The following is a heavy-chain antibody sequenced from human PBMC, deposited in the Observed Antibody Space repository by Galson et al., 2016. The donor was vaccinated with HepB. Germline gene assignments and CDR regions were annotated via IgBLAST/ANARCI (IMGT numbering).Heavy chain of an antibody. Sequence: SLRLSCADSGFTFSTYGLHWVRQAPGEGPECVAAISFEGNKQHYADPVKGRFTVSRDNSKNTLYLQMNNLTPDDTAIYYCARGGGTSSYYYWGMDVWGQGTTVTVSS. D-gene: IGHD1-14*01. J-gene: IGHJ6*02. V-gene: IGHV3-30*03. CDR1: GFTFSTYG. CDR3: ARGGGTSSYYYWGMDV. CDR2: ISFEGNKQ.